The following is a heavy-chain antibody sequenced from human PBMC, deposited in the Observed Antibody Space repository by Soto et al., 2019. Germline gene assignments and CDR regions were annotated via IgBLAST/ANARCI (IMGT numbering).Heavy chain of an antibody. D-gene: IGHD3-22*01. J-gene: IGHJ5*02. CDR2: ISGSGGST. CDR3: AKDQQEYYYDSSGYYGWNWFDP. CDR1: GFPFSSYA. Sequence: PRLSCAASGFPFSSYAMSWVRQAPGKGLEWVSAISGSGGSTYYADSVKGRFTISRDNSKNTLYLQMNSLRAEDTAVYYCAKDQQEYYYDSSGYYGWNWFDPWGQGTLVTVYS. V-gene: IGHV3-23*01.